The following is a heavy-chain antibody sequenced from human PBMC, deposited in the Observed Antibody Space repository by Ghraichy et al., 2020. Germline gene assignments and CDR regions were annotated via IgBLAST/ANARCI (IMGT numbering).Heavy chain of an antibody. J-gene: IGHJ4*02. CDR1: RFTFRSYS. Sequence: GGSLRLSCTASRFTFRSYSMNWVRQAPGKGLEWVSSISSSSSYIYYADSVKGRFTISRDNAKNSLYLQMNSLRADDTAVYYCWYGSGDYWGQGTLVTVSS. D-gene: IGHD3-10*01. V-gene: IGHV3-21*01. CDR3: WYGSGDY. CDR2: ISSSSSYI.